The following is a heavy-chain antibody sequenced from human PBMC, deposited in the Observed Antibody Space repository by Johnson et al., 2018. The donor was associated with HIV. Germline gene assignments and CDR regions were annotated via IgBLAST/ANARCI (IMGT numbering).Heavy chain of an antibody. V-gene: IGHV3-30*02. CDR2: IRYDGSNK. J-gene: IGHJ3*02. CDR3: ARDRTGGAFDI. Sequence: QVQLVESGGGVVQPGRSLRLSCAASGFIFSNYAMHWVRQAPGKGLEWVAFIRYDGSNKYYADSVKGRFTISRDNSKNTLYLQMNSLRAEDTAVYYCARDRTGGAFDIWGQGTMVTVSS. D-gene: IGHD1-26*01. CDR1: GFIFSNYA.